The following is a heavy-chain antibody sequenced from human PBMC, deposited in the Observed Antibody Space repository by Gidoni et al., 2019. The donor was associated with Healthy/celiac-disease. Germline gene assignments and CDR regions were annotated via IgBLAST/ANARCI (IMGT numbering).Heavy chain of an antibody. D-gene: IGHD6-13*01. J-gene: IGHJ1*01. CDR3: AKDATRTIAAAGAPIQH. CDR1: GFPFDDYA. Sequence: DVQLVESGGGLVQPGRSLRLSCAASGFPFDDYAMHWVRQAPGKGLEWVSGISWNSGSIGYADSVKGRFTISRDNAKNSLYLQMNSLRAEDTALYYCAKDATRTIAAAGAPIQHWGQGTLVTVSS. CDR2: ISWNSGSI. V-gene: IGHV3-9*01.